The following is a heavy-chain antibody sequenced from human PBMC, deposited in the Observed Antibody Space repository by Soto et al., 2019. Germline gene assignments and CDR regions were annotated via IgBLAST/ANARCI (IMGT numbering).Heavy chain of an antibody. CDR3: ARVLPGIAAAYDAFDV. Sequence: PSETLSLTCTVSGGSIRDYFWTWIRQPPGKGLEWIGCIYYSGRTNYNPSLKSRVSISVDTSKNHFSLQLRSVTAADTAVYYCARVLPGIAAAYDAFDVWGQGTMVTVSS. J-gene: IGHJ3*01. D-gene: IGHD6-13*01. CDR1: GGSIRDYF. V-gene: IGHV4-59*01. CDR2: IYYSGRT.